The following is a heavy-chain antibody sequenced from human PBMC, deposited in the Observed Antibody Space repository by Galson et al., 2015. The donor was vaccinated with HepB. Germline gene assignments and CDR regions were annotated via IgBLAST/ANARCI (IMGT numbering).Heavy chain of an antibody. J-gene: IGHJ6*02. CDR1: GFTFSSYA. CDR2: ISSSGGST. V-gene: IGHV3-64*01. CDR3: ARGNTAMELYYYYYGMDV. D-gene: IGHD5-18*01. Sequence: SLRLSCAASGFTFSSYAMHWVRQAPGKGLEYVSAISSSGGSTYYANSVKGRFTISRDNSKNTLYLQMGSLRAEDMAVYYCARGNTAMELYYYYYGMDVWGQGTTVTVSS.